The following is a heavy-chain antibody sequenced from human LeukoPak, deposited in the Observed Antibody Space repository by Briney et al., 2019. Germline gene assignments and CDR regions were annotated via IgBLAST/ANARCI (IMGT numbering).Heavy chain of an antibody. CDR2: IYSGGST. D-gene: IGHD3/OR15-3a*01. J-gene: IGHJ4*02. V-gene: IGHV3-53*01. Sequence: GGSLRLSCAASGFTVSNNYMTWVRQAPGRGLEWVSVIYSGGSTYYADSVKGRFTISRDNSKNTLYLQMNSLRAEDTAVYYCARVGGSGGLAVGYFDYWGQGTLVTVSS. CDR3: ARVGGSGGLAVGYFDY. CDR1: GFTVSNNY.